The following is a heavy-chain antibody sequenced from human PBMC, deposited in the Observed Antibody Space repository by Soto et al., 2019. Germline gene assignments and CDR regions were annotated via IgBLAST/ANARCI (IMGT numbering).Heavy chain of an antibody. CDR3: ARGENRYYDFWSGYPGY. J-gene: IGHJ4*02. V-gene: IGHV1-3*01. D-gene: IGHD3-3*01. Sequence: ASVKVSCKASGYTFTGYAIHWVRQAPGQRLEWMGWINAGNGNTKYSQKFQGRVTITRDTSASTAYMELSSLRSEDTAVYYCARGENRYYDFWSGYPGYWGQGTLVTVSS. CDR2: INAGNGNT. CDR1: GYTFTGYA.